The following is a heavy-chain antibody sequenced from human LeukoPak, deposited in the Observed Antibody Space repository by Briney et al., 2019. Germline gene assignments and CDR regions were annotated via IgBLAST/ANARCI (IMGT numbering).Heavy chain of an antibody. CDR3: ARHRGYSYGSTVDY. CDR2: IYYSGTI. V-gene: IGHV4-59*08. Sequence: PSVPLSLTCTVSVGSISSYYWSWLRQPPGKGLEWIGSIYYSGTINYNPSLKSRVNISGDTSKKQFSLKLSSVTAADTAVYYCARHRGYSYGSTVDYWGQGTLVTVSS. CDR1: VGSISSYY. D-gene: IGHD5-18*01. J-gene: IGHJ4*02.